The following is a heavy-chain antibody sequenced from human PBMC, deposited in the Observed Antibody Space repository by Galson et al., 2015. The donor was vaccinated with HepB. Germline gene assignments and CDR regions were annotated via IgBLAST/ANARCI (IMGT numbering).Heavy chain of an antibody. CDR1: GYTFNSYG. V-gene: IGHV1-18*04. D-gene: IGHD2-2*01. Sequence: SVKVSCKASGYTFNSYGISWVRQAPGQGLEWMGWSSAYNGNTSYAQKLQGRVTMTTDTSTNTAYMELRSLRSDDTAVYYCARDARRYCSSTSCYSGWFDPWGQGTLVTVSS. J-gene: IGHJ5*02. CDR2: SSAYNGNT. CDR3: ARDARRYCSSTSCYSGWFDP.